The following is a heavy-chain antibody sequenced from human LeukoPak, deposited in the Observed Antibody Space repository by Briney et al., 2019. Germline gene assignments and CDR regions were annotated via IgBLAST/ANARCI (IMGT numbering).Heavy chain of an antibody. V-gene: IGHV3-53*01. D-gene: IGHD5-12*01. CDR2: MYTGGAI. J-gene: IGHJ5*02. CDR1: GCTVSSNY. Sequence: PGGSLRLSCAASGCTVSSNYMSWVRQAPGKGLEWVSVMYTGGAIYYADSVKGRFTISRDDSKNTLYLQMNSLRVEDTAVYYCTRGGAFDHWGQGTLVTVSS. CDR3: TRGGAFDH.